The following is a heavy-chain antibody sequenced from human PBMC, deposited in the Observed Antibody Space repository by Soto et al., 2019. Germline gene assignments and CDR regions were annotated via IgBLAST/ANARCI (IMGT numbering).Heavy chain of an antibody. J-gene: IGHJ5*02. Sequence: EVQLVESGGGLVQPGGSLRLSCAASGFTFSSYAMHWVRQAPGKGLEYVSAISSNGGSTYYANSVKGRFTISRDNSKNTLYLQMGSLRAEDMAVYYCARGGGVPQNWFDPWGQGTLVTVSS. CDR1: GFTFSSYA. CDR2: ISSNGGST. V-gene: IGHV3-64*01. CDR3: ARGGGVPQNWFDP. D-gene: IGHD3-10*01.